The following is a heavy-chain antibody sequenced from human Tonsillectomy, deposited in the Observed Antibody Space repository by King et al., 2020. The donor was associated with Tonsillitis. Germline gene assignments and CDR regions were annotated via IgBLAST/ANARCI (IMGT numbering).Heavy chain of an antibody. D-gene: IGHD4-11*01. V-gene: IGHV4-59*01. Sequence: VQLQESGPGLVKPSETLSLTCIVSGGSISSYHWNWIRQPPGKGLEWIGYIYYSGSTNYNPSLKSLVTISVDTSKNQFSLKLSSVTAADTAVYYCARSQYSNYVFDYWGQGTLVTVSS. CDR3: ARSQYSNYVFDY. CDR2: IYYSGST. J-gene: IGHJ4*02. CDR1: GGSISSYH.